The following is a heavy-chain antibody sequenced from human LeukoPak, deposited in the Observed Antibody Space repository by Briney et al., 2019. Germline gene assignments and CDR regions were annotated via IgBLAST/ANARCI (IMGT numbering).Heavy chain of an antibody. D-gene: IGHD3-3*01. J-gene: IGHJ6*03. V-gene: IGHV4-34*01. Sequence: SETLSLTCAVYGASFSGCYWSWIRQPPGKGLECIGEINHSGTTNYNPSLKSRVTISVDTSKMQFSLKLSSVTAADTAVYYCARGAGDSDFWSSYYTARYYVDVWGKGTTVTVSS. CDR3: ARGAGDSDFWSSYYTARYYVDV. CDR1: GASFSGCY. CDR2: INHSGTT.